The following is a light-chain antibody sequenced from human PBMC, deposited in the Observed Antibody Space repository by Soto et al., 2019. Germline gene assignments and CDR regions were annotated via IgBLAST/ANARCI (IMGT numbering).Light chain of an antibody. CDR3: KVWDSSSDHVV. CDR1: NIGSKS. Sequence: SYELTQPPSVSVAPGKTAKITCGGNNIGSKSVHWYQQKPGQAPVLVIYYDSARPSGIPERFSGSNSGNTATLSIGRVEAGDEADYYCKVWDSSSDHVVFGGGTKLTVL. V-gene: IGLV3-21*04. J-gene: IGLJ2*01. CDR2: YDS.